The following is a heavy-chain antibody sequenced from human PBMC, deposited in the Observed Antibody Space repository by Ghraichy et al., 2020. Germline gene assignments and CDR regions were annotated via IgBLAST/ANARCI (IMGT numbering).Heavy chain of an antibody. V-gene: IGHV4-34*01. CDR1: GGSFSGYY. CDR2: INHSGST. Sequence: SETLSLTCAVYGGSFSGYYWSWIRQPPGKGLEWIGEINHSGSTNYNPSLKSRVTISVDTSKNQFSLKLSSVTAADTTVYYCARGRAIFGVERQGGYYYYYMDVWGKGTTVTVSS. D-gene: IGHD3-3*01. J-gene: IGHJ6*03. CDR3: ARGRAIFGVERQGGYYYYYMDV.